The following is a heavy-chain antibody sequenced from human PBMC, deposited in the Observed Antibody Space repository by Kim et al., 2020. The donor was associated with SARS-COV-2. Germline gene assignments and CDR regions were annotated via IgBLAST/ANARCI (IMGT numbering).Heavy chain of an antibody. V-gene: IGHV3-7*01. Sequence: GGSLRLSCAASGFTFSSYWMTWVRQAPGKGLEWVANIKQDGNQKYYVDSVKGRFTISRDNAKNSLYLQMNSLRAEDTAVYYCSRDGDLYSRGNGAFDIWG. J-gene: IGHJ3*02. CDR1: GFTFSSYW. CDR3: SRDGDLYSRGNGAFDI. D-gene: IGHD6-13*01. CDR2: IKQDGNQK.